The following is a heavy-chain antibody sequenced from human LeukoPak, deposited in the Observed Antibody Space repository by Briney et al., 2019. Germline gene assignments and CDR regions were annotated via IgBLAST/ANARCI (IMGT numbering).Heavy chain of an antibody. CDR3: ARGRYDSSGYHFDY. V-gene: IGHV4-59*01. J-gene: IGHJ4*02. CDR2: IYYSGST. Sequence: SETLSLTCTVSGGSISSYYWSWIRQPPGKGLEWIGYIYYSGSTNYSPSLKSRVTISVDTSKNQFSLKLSSVTAADTAVYYCARGRYDSSGYHFDYWGQGTLVTVSS. CDR1: GGSISSYY. D-gene: IGHD3-22*01.